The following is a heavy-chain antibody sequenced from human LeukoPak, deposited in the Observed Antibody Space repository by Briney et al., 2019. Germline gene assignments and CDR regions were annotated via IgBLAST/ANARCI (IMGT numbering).Heavy chain of an antibody. CDR1: GHTFTGYY. D-gene: IGHD4-23*01. CDR2: INPNSGGT. Sequence: ASVKVSCKASGHTFTGYYMHWVRQAPGQGLEWMGWINPNSGGTNYAQKFQGRVTMTRDTSISTAYVELSRLRSDDTAVYYCARGAYGGNVNWFDPWGQGTLVTVSS. J-gene: IGHJ5*02. V-gene: IGHV1-2*02. CDR3: ARGAYGGNVNWFDP.